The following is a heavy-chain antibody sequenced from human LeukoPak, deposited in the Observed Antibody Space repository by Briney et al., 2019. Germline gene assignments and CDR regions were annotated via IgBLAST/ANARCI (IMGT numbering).Heavy chain of an antibody. Sequence: SQTLSLTCTVSGGSISSGDYYWSWIRQPPGKGLEWIGYIYYSGSTYYNPSLKSRVTISVDTSENQFSLKLSSVTAADTAVYYCARGSGRERAGDYWGQGTLVTVSS. CDR2: IYYSGST. CDR3: ARGSGRERAGDY. J-gene: IGHJ4*02. CDR1: GGSISSGDYY. V-gene: IGHV4-30-4*01. D-gene: IGHD1-26*01.